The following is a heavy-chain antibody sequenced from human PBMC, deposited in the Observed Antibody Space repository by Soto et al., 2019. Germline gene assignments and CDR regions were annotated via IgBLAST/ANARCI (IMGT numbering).Heavy chain of an antibody. J-gene: IGHJ4*02. CDR3: AKDKPGTTSFDY. CDR1: GFTISSNA. CDR2: ISDRGDTT. D-gene: IGHD1-1*01. Sequence: GGSLRLSCAASGFTISSNAMYWVRQAPGKGPEWVSAISDRGDTTHYADSVKSRFTISRDTSKNTLYLQLNTLRADDTAVYYCAKDKPGTTSFDYWGQGTLVTVSS. V-gene: IGHV3-23*01.